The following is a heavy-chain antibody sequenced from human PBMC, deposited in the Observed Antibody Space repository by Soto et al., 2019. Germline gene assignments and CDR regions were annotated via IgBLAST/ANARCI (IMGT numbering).Heavy chain of an antibody. J-gene: IGHJ4*02. CDR2: ISYDGSNK. D-gene: IGHD3-10*01. V-gene: IGHV3-30*18. CDR3: AKDLDYYGSGTTN. Sequence: ESGGGVVQPGRSLRLSCAASGFTFSSYGMHWVRQAPGKGLEWVAVISYDGSNKYYADSVKGRFTISRDNSKNTLYLQMNSLRAEDTAVYYCAKDLDYYGSGTTNWGQGTLVTVSS. CDR1: GFTFSSYG.